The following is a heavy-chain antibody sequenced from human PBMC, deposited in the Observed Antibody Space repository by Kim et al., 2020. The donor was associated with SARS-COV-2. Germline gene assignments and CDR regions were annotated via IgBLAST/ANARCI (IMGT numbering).Heavy chain of an antibody. V-gene: IGHV1-18*04. CDR3: ARDAGPYGSGSYYPDY. D-gene: IGHD3-10*01. CDR2: ISAYNGNT. CDR1: GYTFTSYG. J-gene: IGHJ4*02. Sequence: ASVKVSCKASGYTFTSYGISWVRQAPGQGLEWMGWISAYNGNTNYAQKLQGRVTMTTDTSTSTAYMELRSLRSDDTAVYYCARDAGPYGSGSYYPDYWGQGTLVTVSS.